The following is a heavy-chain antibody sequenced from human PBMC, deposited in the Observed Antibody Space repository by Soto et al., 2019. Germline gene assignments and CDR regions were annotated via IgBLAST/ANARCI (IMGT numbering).Heavy chain of an antibody. V-gene: IGHV3-15*01. J-gene: IGHJ3*02. Sequence: GSLRLSCAASGFTFSNAWMSWVRQAPGKGLEWVGRIKSKTDGGTTDYAAPVKGRFTISRDDSKNTLYLQMNSLKTEDTAVYYCWYYYDSSGYYSNDAFDIWGQGTMVTVSS. D-gene: IGHD3-22*01. CDR3: WYYYDSSGYYSNDAFDI. CDR2: IKSKTDGGTT. CDR1: GFTFSNAW.